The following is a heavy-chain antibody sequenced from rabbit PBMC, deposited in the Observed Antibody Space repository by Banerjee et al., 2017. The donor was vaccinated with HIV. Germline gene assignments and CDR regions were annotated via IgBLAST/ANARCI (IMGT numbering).Heavy chain of an antibody. CDR2: IYAGSSGRI. V-gene: IGHV1S45*01. D-gene: IGHD6-1*01. J-gene: IGHJ3*01. CDR3: ARTGYGGYGYGLDL. Sequence: QEQLEESGGDLVKPEGSLTLTCTASGFSFSNSYWICWVRQAPGKGLEWIACIYAGSSGRIDYANWAKGRFTISKTSSTTVTLQMTSLTAADTATYFCARTGYGGYGYGLDLWGQGTLVTVS. CDR1: GFSFSNSYW.